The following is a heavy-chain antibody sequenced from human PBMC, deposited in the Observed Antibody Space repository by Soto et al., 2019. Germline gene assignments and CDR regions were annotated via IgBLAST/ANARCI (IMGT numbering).Heavy chain of an antibody. D-gene: IGHD3-22*01. J-gene: IGHJ5*02. CDR2: IYYSGST. V-gene: IGHV4-30-4*01. CDR3: AREEYYYDSSGYYQGWFDP. Sequence: SETLSLTCTVSGGSISSGDYYWSWIRQPPGKGLEWIGYIYYSGSTYYNPSLKSRVTISVDTSKNQFSLKLSSVTAADTAVYYCAREEYYYDSSGYYQGWFDPWGQGTLVTVSS. CDR1: GGSISSGDYY.